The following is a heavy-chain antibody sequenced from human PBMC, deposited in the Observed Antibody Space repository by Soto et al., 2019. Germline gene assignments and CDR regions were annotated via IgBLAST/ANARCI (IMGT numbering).Heavy chain of an antibody. CDR3: ARDSGGTDFDY. Sequence: ASVKVSCKASGGTFSSYTISWVRQAPGQGLEWMGIINPSGGSTSYAQKFQGRVTMTRDTSTSTVYMELSSLRSEDTAVYYCARDSGGTDFDYWGQGTLVTVSS. D-gene: IGHD1-26*01. J-gene: IGHJ4*02. CDR1: GGTFSSYT. CDR2: INPSGGST. V-gene: IGHV1-46*01.